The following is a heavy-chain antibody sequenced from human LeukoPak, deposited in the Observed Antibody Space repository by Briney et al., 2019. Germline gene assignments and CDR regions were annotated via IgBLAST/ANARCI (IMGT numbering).Heavy chain of an antibody. V-gene: IGHV3-23*01. CDR2: LNGGGGST. Sequence: GGSLRLSCAASGFTFTTYAMGWVRQAPGKGLEWVSVLNGGGGSTYYADSVKGRFTISRDNSKNTLDQQMNSLRAEDTAVYYCVKGYDRSGYYYFDYWGQGTLVTVSS. CDR1: GFTFTTYA. J-gene: IGHJ4*02. CDR3: VKGYDRSGYYYFDY. D-gene: IGHD3-22*01.